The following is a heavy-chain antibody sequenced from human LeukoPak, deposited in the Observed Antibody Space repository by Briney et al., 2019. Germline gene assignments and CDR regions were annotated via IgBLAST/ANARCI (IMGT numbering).Heavy chain of an antibody. Sequence: PGGSLRLSCAASGFTFSSYGMHWVRQAPGKGLEWVAFIRYDGSNKYYADSVKGRFTISRDNSKNTLYLQMNSLRAEDTAVYYCARGMYYYDSSGYYQPDAFDIWGQGTMVTVSS. CDR2: IRYDGSNK. CDR1: GFTFSSYG. D-gene: IGHD3-22*01. J-gene: IGHJ3*02. V-gene: IGHV3-30*02. CDR3: ARGMYYYDSSGYYQPDAFDI.